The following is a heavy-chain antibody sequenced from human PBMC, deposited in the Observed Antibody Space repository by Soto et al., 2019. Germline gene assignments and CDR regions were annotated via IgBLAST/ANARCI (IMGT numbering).Heavy chain of an antibody. D-gene: IGHD3-10*01. CDR3: ARGGYYFGRY. CDR2: INHSGST. J-gene: IGHJ4*02. CDR1: GGSFSGYD. V-gene: IGHV4-34*01. Sequence: SETLSLTCAVYGGSFSGYDWSWIRQPPGKGLEWIGEINHSGSTNYNPSLKSRVTISVDTSKNQFSLKLSSVTAADTAVYYCARGGYYFGRYWGQGTLVTVSS.